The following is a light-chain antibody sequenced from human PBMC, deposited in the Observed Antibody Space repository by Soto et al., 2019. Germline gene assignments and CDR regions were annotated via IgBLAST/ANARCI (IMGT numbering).Light chain of an antibody. CDR1: SSDVGGYNS. V-gene: IGLV2-14*01. CDR2: DVS. CDR3: SSYTSSSTLV. J-gene: IGLJ3*02. Sequence: QSALTQPASVSGSPGQSITISCTGTSSDVGGYNSVSWLQQNPGKAPKLMIYDVSNRPSGVSNRFSASKSGNTASLTISGLQAEDEGDYYCSSYTSSSTLVFGGGTKVTVL.